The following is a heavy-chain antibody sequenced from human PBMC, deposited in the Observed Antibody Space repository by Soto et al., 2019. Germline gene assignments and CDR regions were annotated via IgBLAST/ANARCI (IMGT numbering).Heavy chain of an antibody. V-gene: IGHV3-21*01. CDR2: ISSSSSYT. CDR1: GFTFSSYS. Sequence: NPSETLSLSCAASGFTFSSYSMNWVRQAPGKGLEWVSSISSSSSYTYYADSVKGRFTISRDNAKNSLYLQMNSLRAEDTAVYYCARDLELVQLFDYWGQGTLVTVSS. J-gene: IGHJ4*02. CDR3: ARDLELVQLFDY. D-gene: IGHD6-6*01.